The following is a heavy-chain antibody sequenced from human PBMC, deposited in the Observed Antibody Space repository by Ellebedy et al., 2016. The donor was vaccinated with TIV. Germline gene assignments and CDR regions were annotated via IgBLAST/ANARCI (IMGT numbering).Heavy chain of an antibody. J-gene: IGHJ4*02. CDR2: INSDGSST. V-gene: IGHV3-74*01. CDR1: GFSFSNYW. CDR3: VRAKAGTGSSDY. D-gene: IGHD3-10*01. Sequence: GESLKISCVASGFSFSNYWIHWVRQVPGKGLVWVSRINSDGSSTSYADSVKGRFTISRDNAKNTLYLQVNSLTAEDTAVYYCVRAKAGTGSSDYWGQGTLVTVSS.